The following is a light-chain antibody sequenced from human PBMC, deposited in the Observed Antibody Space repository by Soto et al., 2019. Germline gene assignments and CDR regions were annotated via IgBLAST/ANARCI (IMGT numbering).Light chain of an antibody. J-gene: IGKJ4*01. CDR3: QQTYSTPRLT. V-gene: IGKV1-39*01. CDR2: AAS. CDR1: QSISNF. Sequence: DVHLTQAPSSLSASVGYRVTITCRANQSISNFLNWYRRKHGEAPKLLIYAASNLQSGVPSRFSGSGSATDFALTISGLQPDAFATYYCQQTYSTPRLTFGGGTKVDIK.